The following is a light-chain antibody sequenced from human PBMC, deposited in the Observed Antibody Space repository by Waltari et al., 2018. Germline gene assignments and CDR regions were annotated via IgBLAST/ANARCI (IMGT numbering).Light chain of an antibody. J-gene: IGKJ5*01. CDR2: DVS. Sequence: DIEMTQTPLSLSVTLGQPATISCKPSQRLLHPTACTFLAWFLQRPGQPPKSLIYDVSNLFSEVPYKFSGSESGTDFTLKISRVEAEDFGVYYCMQSQESPITFGQGTRLDIK. CDR3: MQSQESPIT. V-gene: IGKV2D-29*01. CDR1: QRLLHPTACTF.